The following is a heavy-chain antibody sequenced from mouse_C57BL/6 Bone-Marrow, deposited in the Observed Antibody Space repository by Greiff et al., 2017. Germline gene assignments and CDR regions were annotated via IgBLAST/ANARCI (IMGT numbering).Heavy chain of an antibody. Sequence: QVHVKQSGAELARPGASVKLSCKASGYTFTSYGISWVKQRTGQGLEWIGEIYPRSGNTYYNEKFKGKATLTADKSSSTAYMELRSLTSEDSAVYFCARSGRVFDYWGQGTTLTVSS. J-gene: IGHJ2*01. V-gene: IGHV1-81*01. CDR2: IYPRSGNT. CDR1: GYTFTSYG. D-gene: IGHD4-1*01. CDR3: ARSGRVFDY.